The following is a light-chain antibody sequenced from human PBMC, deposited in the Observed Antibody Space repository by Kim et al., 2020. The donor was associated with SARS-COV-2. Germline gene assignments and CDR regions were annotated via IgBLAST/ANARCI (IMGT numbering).Light chain of an antibody. CDR2: QDS. CDR1: EMEDKY. V-gene: IGLV3-1*01. Sequence: VSTEQTASITCYGDEMEDKYAYWYQQKPGQSPVLVIYQDSKGPSGIPERFSGANSGNTATLTISGTQAMDEDDYYCQTWNSSTEVFGTGTKVTVL. J-gene: IGLJ1*01. CDR3: QTWNSSTEV.